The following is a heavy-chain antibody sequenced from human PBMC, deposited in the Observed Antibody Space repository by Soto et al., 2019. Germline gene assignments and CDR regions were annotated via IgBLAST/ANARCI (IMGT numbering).Heavy chain of an antibody. Sequence: SETLSLTCTVSGGSISSYYWSWIRQPPGKGLEWIGYIYYSGSTNYNPSLKSRVTISVDTSKNQFYLKLSSVTAADTAVYYCASQQQMVVPAGGPYYYYYYMDVWGKGTTVTVSS. V-gene: IGHV4-59*01. CDR3: ASQQQMVVPAGGPYYYYYYMDV. CDR1: GGSISSYY. CDR2: IYYSGST. D-gene: IGHD2-2*01. J-gene: IGHJ6*03.